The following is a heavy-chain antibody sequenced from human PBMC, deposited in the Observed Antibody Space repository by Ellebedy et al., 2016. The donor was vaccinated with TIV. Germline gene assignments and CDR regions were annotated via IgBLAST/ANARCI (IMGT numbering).Heavy chain of an antibody. D-gene: IGHD3-10*01. J-gene: IGHJ2*01. Sequence: GESLKISCAASGFNFSSYGTHWVRQAPGKGLEWVAVIWYDGNNKYYADSVKGRFTISRDNSKNTLYLQMSSLRAEDTAVYYCARDRRGWYFDLWGRGTLVTVSS. V-gene: IGHV3-33*01. CDR3: ARDRRGWYFDL. CDR1: GFNFSSYG. CDR2: IWYDGNNK.